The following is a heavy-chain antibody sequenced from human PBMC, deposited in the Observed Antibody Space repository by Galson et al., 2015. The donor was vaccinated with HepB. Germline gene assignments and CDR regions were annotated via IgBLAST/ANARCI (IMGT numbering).Heavy chain of an antibody. CDR2: INPSDGST. J-gene: IGHJ4*02. CDR1: GYTFTSYY. V-gene: IGHV1-46*01. CDR3: ATDLLHDSSGLHDY. Sequence: SVKVSCKASGYTFTSYYMHWVRQAPGQGLEWMGIINPSDGSTGHAQKFQGRVTMTSDTSTSTVYMQLSSLRSEDTAVYYCATDLLHDSSGLHDYWGQGTLVTVSS. D-gene: IGHD3-22*01.